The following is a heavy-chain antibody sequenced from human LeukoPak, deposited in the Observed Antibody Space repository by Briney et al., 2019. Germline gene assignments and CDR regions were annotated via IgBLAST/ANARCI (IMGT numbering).Heavy chain of an antibody. V-gene: IGHV4-59*12. D-gene: IGHD4-17*01. J-gene: IGHJ4*02. CDR1: GGSISSYY. CDR3: ARDHYDHYGDYVFDY. CDR2: IYYSGST. Sequence: SETLSLTCTVSGGSISSYYWSWIRQPPGKGLEWIGYIYYSGSTNYNPSLKSRVTMSVDTSKNQFSLKLSSVTAADTAVYYCARDHYDHYGDYVFDYWGQGTLVTVSS.